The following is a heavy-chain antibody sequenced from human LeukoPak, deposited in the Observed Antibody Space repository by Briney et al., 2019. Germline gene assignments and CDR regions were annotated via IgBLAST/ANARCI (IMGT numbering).Heavy chain of an antibody. CDR3: ARVTTMIGARYYYYMDV. CDR2: ISAYNGNT. J-gene: IGHJ6*03. CDR1: GYTFTSYG. Sequence: EASVKVSCKASGYTFTSYGISWVRQAPGQGLEWMGWISAYNGNTNYAQKLQGRVTMTTDTSTSTAYMELRSLRSDDTAVYYCARVTTMIGARYYYYMDVWGKGTAVTVSS. D-gene: IGHD3-22*01. V-gene: IGHV1-18*01.